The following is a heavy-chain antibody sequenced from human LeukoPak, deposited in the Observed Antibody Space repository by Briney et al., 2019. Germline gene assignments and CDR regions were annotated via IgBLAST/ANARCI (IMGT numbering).Heavy chain of an antibody. J-gene: IGHJ6*03. V-gene: IGHV4-34*01. CDR3: ARVRYGSGSLYYYYYYMDV. CDR2: INHSGST. D-gene: IGHD3-10*01. Sequence: SETLSLTCAVYGGSFSGYYWSWIRQPPGKGLEWIGEINHSGSTNYNPSLKSRVTISVDTSKNQFSLKLRSVTAADTAIYYCARVRYGSGSLYYYYYYMDVWGKGTTVTISS. CDR1: GGSFSGYY.